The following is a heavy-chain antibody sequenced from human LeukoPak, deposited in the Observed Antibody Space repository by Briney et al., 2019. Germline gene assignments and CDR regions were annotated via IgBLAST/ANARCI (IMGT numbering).Heavy chain of an antibody. V-gene: IGHV4-34*01. Sequence: SETLSLTCAVYGGSFSGYYWSWIRQPPGKGLEWIGEINHSGSTNYNPSLKSRVTISVDTSKNQFSLKLSSVTAADTAVYYCARSRLNWKVDYWGQGTLVTVSS. J-gene: IGHJ4*02. CDR1: GGSFSGYY. CDR2: INHSGST. CDR3: ARSRLNWKVDY. D-gene: IGHD1-1*01.